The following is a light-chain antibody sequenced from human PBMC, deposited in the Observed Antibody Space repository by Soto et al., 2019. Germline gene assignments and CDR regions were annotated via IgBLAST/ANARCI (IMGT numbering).Light chain of an antibody. J-gene: IGLJ1*01. CDR3: SSYTSSSTLL. CDR2: DVS. V-gene: IGLV2-14*01. CDR1: SSEVSGYNY. Sequence: QSALTQPASVSGSPGQSITISCTGTSSEVSGYNYVSWYQQHPGKAPKLMIYDVSNRPSGVSNRFSGSKSGNTASLTISGLQAEDEADYYCSSYTSSSTLLFGTGTKVTVL.